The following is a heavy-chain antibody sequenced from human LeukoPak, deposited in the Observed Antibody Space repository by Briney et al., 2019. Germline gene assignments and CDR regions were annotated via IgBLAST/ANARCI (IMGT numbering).Heavy chain of an antibody. J-gene: IGHJ4*02. Sequence: PGGSLRLSCAASGFTFSSYWMHWVRQAPGKGLVWVSRINTDGSSTYYADSVKGRFTISRDNSKNTLYLQMNSLRAEDTAVYYCAKGNSGTQIGYYFDYWGQGTLVTASS. CDR1: GFTFSSYW. CDR2: INTDGSST. CDR3: AKGNSGTQIGYYFDY. D-gene: IGHD3-10*01. V-gene: IGHV3-74*01.